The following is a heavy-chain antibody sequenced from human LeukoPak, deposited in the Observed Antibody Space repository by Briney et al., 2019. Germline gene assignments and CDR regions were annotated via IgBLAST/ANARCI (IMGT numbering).Heavy chain of an antibody. CDR2: INHNGSI. D-gene: IGHD3-16*01. CDR3: AMVVWGSYFDY. V-gene: IGHV4-34*01. CDR1: GGSFTACY. J-gene: IGHJ4*02. Sequence: PSETLSLTCAVYGGSFTACYWSVIRQPPGKGLEWIGEINHNGSINYNPSLKSRVTTSVDTSKNQFSLKLSSVTAADTAVYYCAMVVWGSYFDYWGQGTLVTVSS.